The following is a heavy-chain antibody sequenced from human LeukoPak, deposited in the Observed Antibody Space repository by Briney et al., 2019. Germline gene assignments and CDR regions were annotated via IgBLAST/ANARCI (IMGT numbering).Heavy chain of an antibody. CDR2: IKQDGSEK. Sequence: QTSETLSLTCTVSGVSISSSNSYWGWIRQPPGKGLEWVANIKQDGSEKYYADSVKGRFTISRDNSKNTLYLQMNSLRAEDTAVYYCAKDGMAGVVDDAFDIWGQGTMVTVSS. V-gene: IGHV3-7*01. CDR1: GVSISSSNSY. J-gene: IGHJ3*02. D-gene: IGHD1-1*01. CDR3: AKDGMAGVVDDAFDI.